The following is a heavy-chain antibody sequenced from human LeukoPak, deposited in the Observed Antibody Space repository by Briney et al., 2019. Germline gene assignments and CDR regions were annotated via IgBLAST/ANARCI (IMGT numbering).Heavy chain of an antibody. Sequence: GGSLKLSCAASGFIFSDYGMHWVRQAPGKGLEWVAFIRYDGSNKYYLDSVKGRFTISRDSSKNTVYLQMNSLRAEDTAVYYCAKEGTASKPSDLDYWGQGTLVTVSS. CDR1: GFIFSDYG. V-gene: IGHV3-30*02. D-gene: IGHD1/OR15-1a*01. CDR3: AKEGTASKPSDLDY. J-gene: IGHJ4*02. CDR2: IRYDGSNK.